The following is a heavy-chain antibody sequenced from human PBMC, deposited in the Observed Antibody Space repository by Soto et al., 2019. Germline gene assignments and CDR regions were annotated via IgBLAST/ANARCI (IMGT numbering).Heavy chain of an antibody. CDR2: SYYRSKWYN. Sequence: SHTLSLTCASSGDSVSSNSAAWNCIRQSPSIGLELLARSYYRSKWYNNYAVSLKSRITIDPDTSNNQFSLQLNSVPPEDTAVYYCAHTPIAAAGANWFDPSGQGPMVTVSS. D-gene: IGHD6-13*01. V-gene: IGHV6-1*01. CDR1: GDSVSSNSAA. CDR3: AHTPIAAAGANWFDP. J-gene: IGHJ5*02.